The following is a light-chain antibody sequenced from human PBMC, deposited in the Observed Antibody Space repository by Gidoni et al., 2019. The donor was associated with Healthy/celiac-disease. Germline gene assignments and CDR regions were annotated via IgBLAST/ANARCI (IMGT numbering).Light chain of an antibody. CDR3: SSYSSSSTFGV. CDR1: SSDVGSFNR. J-gene: IGLJ1*01. CDR2: EVT. V-gene: IGLV2-18*02. Sequence: QSALTQPPSLSGSPGQSVTISCTGTSSDVGSFNRVSWYQQPPGTAPKLIIYEVTFRPSWVPDRFSGSKSGNTASLTISGLQAEDEADYYCSSYSSSSTFGVFGTGTKVTVL.